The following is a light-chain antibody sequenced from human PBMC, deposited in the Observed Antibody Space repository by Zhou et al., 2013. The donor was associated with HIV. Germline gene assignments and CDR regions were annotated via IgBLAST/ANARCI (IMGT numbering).Light chain of an antibody. CDR3: QQYGSSPT. J-gene: IGKJ1*01. CDR1: QSIS. CDR2: DAS. Sequence: EVVLTQSPGTVSLSPGERATLSCGASQSISKPGLAPRLLIYDASNRASGIPDRFSGSGSGTDFTLTISRLEPEDFAVYYCQQYGSSPTFGQGTKVEIK. V-gene: IGKV3D-20*01.